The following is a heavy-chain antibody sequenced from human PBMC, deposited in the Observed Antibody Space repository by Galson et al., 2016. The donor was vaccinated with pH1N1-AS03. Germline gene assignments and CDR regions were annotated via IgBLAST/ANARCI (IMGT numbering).Heavy chain of an antibody. Sequence: SLRLSCAASGFTFGNYWMTWVRQAPGKGLEWVANIRQDGSERYYVDSVEGRFAISRDNAKNSVYLQMNSLRADDTAVYYRARGSGWFDYWGQGTLVTVSS. V-gene: IGHV3-7*04. CDR1: GFTFGNYW. J-gene: IGHJ4*02. D-gene: IGHD6-25*01. CDR2: IRQDGSER. CDR3: ARGSGWFDY.